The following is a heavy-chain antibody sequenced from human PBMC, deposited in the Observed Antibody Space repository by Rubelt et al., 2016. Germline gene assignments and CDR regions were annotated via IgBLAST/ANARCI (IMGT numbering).Heavy chain of an antibody. D-gene: IGHD3-10*01. V-gene: IGHV3-23*01. Sequence: RLSCAASGFTFSSYAMSWVRQAPGKGLEWVSAISGSGGSTYYADSVKGRFTISRDNSKNTLYLQMNSLKTEDTAVYYCTTTYYYGSGRVDYWGQGTLVTVSS. CDR3: TTTYYYGSGRVDY. J-gene: IGHJ4*02. CDR2: ISGSGGST. CDR1: GFTFSSYA.